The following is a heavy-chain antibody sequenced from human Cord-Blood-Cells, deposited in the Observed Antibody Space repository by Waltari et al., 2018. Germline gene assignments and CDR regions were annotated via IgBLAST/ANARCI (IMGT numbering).Heavy chain of an antibody. D-gene: IGHD6-13*01. CDR1: GGSISSTSYY. CDR2: IYYSGST. V-gene: IGHV4-39*01. CDR3: AAGMAAAGTRWFDP. Sequence: QLQLQESGPGLVKPSETLSPTCTVSGGSISSTSYYWGWIRQPPGKRLAWIGSIYYSGSTYYNPSLKSRVTISVDTSKNQFSLKLSAVTAADTAVYYWAAGMAAAGTRWFDPWCQGTLVTVSS. J-gene: IGHJ5*02.